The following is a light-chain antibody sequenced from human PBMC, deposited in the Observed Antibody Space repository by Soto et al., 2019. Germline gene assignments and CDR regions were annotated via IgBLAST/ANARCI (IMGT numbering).Light chain of an antibody. CDR2: GAS. J-gene: IGKJ1*01. CDR3: QQYGSSPPT. Sequence: EIVLTQSPGTLSLSPGERATLSCRASESVSTNYFAWYQRKPGQAPRLLIFGASSRATDIPNRFSGSGAGTDFTLILTRLKAEDFALYYCQQYGSSPPTFGQGTKVEIK. CDR1: ESVSTNY. V-gene: IGKV3-20*01.